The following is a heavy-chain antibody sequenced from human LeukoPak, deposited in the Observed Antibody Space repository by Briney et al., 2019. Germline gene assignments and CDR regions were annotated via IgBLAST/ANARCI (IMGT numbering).Heavy chain of an antibody. CDR1: GYTFTSYA. V-gene: IGHV7-4-1*02. J-gene: IGHJ4*02. D-gene: IGHD3-22*01. CDR3: ARVVRGSSAYRYYFDY. Sequence: ASVTVSCTTSGYTFTSYAVNWVRQAPGQGLEWMGWINTNTGNPTYAQGFTGRFVFSLDTSVSTACLQISSLKAEDTAVYYCARVVRGSSAYRYYFDYWGQGALVTVSS. CDR2: INTNTGNP.